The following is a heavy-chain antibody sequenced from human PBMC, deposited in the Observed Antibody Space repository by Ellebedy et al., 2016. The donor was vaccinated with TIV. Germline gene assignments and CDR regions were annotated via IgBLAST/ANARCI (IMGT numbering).Heavy chain of an antibody. V-gene: IGHV1-18*04. CDR2: ISAYNGNT. CDR3: ARVVVAGISHWFDP. J-gene: IGHJ5*02. CDR1: GYTFTSYG. Sequence: AASVKVSCKASGYTFTSYGISWVRQAPGQGLEWMGWISAYNGNTNYAQKLQGRVTMNTDTSTSTAYMELRSLRSDDTAVYYCARVVVAGISHWFDPWGQGTLVTVSS. D-gene: IGHD6-19*01.